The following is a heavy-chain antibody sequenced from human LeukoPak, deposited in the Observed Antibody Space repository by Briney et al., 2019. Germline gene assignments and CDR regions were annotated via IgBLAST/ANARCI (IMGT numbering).Heavy chain of an antibody. V-gene: IGHV3-11*01. CDR2: ISSSGSTI. J-gene: IGHJ4*02. Sequence: GGSLRLSCAASGFTFSDYYMRWLRQAPGKGLEGVSYISSSGSTIYYADSVKDRFTISRDNAKNSLYLQMNSLRAEDTAVYYCARAEYSSGDDYWGQGTLVTVSS. CDR1: GFTFSDYY. CDR3: ARAEYSSGDDY. D-gene: IGHD6-19*01.